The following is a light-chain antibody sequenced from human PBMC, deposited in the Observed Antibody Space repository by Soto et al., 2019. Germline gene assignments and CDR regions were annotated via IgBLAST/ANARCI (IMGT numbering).Light chain of an antibody. J-gene: IGLJ1*01. CDR2: DVT. V-gene: IGLV2-14*01. Sequence: QSALTQPASVSGSPGQSIAISCTGTSSDFGGYNSVSWYQQHPGKAPKLMIYDVTNRPSGVSNRFSGSKSGNTASLTISGLQAEDEADYYCSSYASGGTYVFGTGTKLTVL. CDR1: SSDFGGYNS. CDR3: SSYASGGTYV.